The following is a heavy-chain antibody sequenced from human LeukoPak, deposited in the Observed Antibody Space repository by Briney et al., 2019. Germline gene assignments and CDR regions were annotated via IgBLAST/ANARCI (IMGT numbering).Heavy chain of an antibody. CDR3: ARSGYSYGYPYYYYGMDV. J-gene: IGHJ6*02. CDR2: IYYSGST. Sequence: SETLSLTCTVSGDSISSYQWSWIRQPPGKGLEWIGDIYYSGSTNYNPSLKSRVTISVDTSKNQFPLKLSSVTAADTAVYYCARSGYSYGYPYYYYGMDVWGQGTTVTVSS. CDR1: GDSISSYQ. V-gene: IGHV4-59*01. D-gene: IGHD5-18*01.